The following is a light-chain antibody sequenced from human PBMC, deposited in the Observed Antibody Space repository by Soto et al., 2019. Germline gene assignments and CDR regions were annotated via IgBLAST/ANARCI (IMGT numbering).Light chain of an antibody. CDR2: EVS. CDR1: SRDVGGYNY. Sequence: QSALTQPASVSGSPGQSITISCTGTSRDVGGYNYVSWHQQHPGKAPKVVITEVSNRPSGVSNRFSGSKSGNTASLTISGLQAEDEADYYCSSYTSSSTLVVFGTGTKVTVL. J-gene: IGLJ1*01. CDR3: SSYTSSSTLVV. V-gene: IGLV2-14*01.